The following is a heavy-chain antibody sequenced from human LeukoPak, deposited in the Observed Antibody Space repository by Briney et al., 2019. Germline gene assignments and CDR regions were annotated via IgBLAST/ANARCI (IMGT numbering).Heavy chain of an antibody. Sequence: GGSLRLSCAASGFTFSSNGVHWVRQAPGKGLEWVAVVSYDGNTKYYADSVKGRFTISRDNSKNIGYLQMNSLRAEDTAVYHCAKEKYNWNDYFDHWGQGTLVTVSS. J-gene: IGHJ4*02. CDR1: GFTFSSNG. D-gene: IGHD1-1*01. CDR2: VSYDGNTK. CDR3: AKEKYNWNDYFDH. V-gene: IGHV3-30*18.